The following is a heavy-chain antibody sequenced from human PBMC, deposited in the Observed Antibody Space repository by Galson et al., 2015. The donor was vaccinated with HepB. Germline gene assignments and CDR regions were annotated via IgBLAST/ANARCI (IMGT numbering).Heavy chain of an antibody. CDR3: ARPLAGSYWYFDL. Sequence: SLRLSCAASGFTFSSYWMHWVRQAPGKGLVWVSRINSDGSSTSYADSVKGRFTISRDNAKNTLYLQMNSLRAEDTAVYYCARPLAGSYWYFDLWGRGTLVTVSS. CDR2: INSDGSST. CDR1: GFTFSSYW. J-gene: IGHJ2*01. V-gene: IGHV3-74*01. D-gene: IGHD6-19*01.